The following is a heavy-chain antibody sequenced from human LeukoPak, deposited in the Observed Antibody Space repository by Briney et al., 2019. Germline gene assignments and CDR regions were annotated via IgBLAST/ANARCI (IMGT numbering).Heavy chain of an antibody. Sequence: ASVKVSCKASGYTFSNYGISGVRQAPGQGLEGMGWISSYNGNTKYAPTFEGRVTMTTDTSTTTTYMELRGLRSDDTALYYCARRHGSTWYPAFWGQGTLVTVSS. CDR3: ARRHGSTWYPAF. J-gene: IGHJ4*02. D-gene: IGHD6-13*01. V-gene: IGHV1-18*01. CDR2: ISSYNGNT. CDR1: GYTFSNYG.